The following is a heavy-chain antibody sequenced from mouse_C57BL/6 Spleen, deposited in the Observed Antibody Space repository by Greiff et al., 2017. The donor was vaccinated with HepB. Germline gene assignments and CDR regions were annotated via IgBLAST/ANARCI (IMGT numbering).Heavy chain of an antibody. V-gene: IGHV1-81*01. Sequence: QVTLKESGAELARPGASVKLSCKASGYTFKSYGISWVKQRTGQGLEWIGEIYPRSGNTYYNEKFKGKATLTADKSSSTAYMELRSLTSEDSAVYFCARTSEYYYAMDYWGQGTSVTVSS. CDR3: ARTSEYYYAMDY. CDR2: IYPRSGNT. J-gene: IGHJ4*01. CDR1: GYTFKSYG.